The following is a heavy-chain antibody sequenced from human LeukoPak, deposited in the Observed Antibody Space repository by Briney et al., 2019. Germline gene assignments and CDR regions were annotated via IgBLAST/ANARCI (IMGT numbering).Heavy chain of an antibody. CDR2: IYHSGST. Sequence: SETLSLTCAVSGGSNSSSNWWSWVRQPPGKGLEWIGKIYHSGSTNYNPSLKSRVTISVDKSKNQFSLKLSSVTAADTAVYYCARSLIAAAGTSKGDYWGQGTLVTVSS. V-gene: IGHV4-4*02. CDR1: GGSNSSSNW. J-gene: IGHJ4*02. D-gene: IGHD6-13*01. CDR3: ARSLIAAAGTSKGDY.